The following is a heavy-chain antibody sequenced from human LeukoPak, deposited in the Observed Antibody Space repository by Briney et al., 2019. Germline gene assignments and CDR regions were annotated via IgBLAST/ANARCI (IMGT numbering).Heavy chain of an antibody. Sequence: ASVKVSCKASGYTFTGYYMHWVRQAPGQGLEWMGWIDPNSGGTNYAQKFQGRVTMTRDTSISTAYMELSRLRSDDTAVYYCAKTPKYSGDAFDIWGQGTMVTVSS. D-gene: IGHD2-15*01. V-gene: IGHV1-2*02. CDR2: IDPNSGGT. CDR1: GYTFTGYY. CDR3: AKTPKYSGDAFDI. J-gene: IGHJ3*02.